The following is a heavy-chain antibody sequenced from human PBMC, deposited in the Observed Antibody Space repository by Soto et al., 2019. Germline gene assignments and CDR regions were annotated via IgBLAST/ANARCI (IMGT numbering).Heavy chain of an antibody. CDR3: ARDGLRGYNMDV. CDR2: ISSGNEVI. V-gene: IGHV3-48*02. J-gene: IGHJ6*02. CDR1: GFTFATYH. Sequence: HPGGSLRLSCAASGFTFATYHMDWVRQAPGKGLEWVSYISSGNEVIYYADSVKGRFTIARDNAKNSLYLQMNSLTDEDTAVYYCARDGLRGYNMDVWGQGTTVTVSS. D-gene: IGHD5-18*01.